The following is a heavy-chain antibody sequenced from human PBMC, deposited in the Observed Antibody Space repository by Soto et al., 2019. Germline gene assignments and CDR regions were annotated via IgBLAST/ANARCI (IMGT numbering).Heavy chain of an antibody. Sequence: QVQLVQSGAEVKKPGSSVKVSCTASGGTFSSYAISWVRQAPGQGLEWMGGIIPIFGTANYAQKFQGRVTITADKSTSTAYMELSSLRSEDTAVYYCARGRLAELSPHDYYDCMDVWGQGTTVTVSS. D-gene: IGHD3-16*02. CDR1: GGTFSSYA. V-gene: IGHV1-69*06. CDR2: IIPIFGTA. CDR3: ARGRLAELSPHDYYDCMDV. J-gene: IGHJ6*02.